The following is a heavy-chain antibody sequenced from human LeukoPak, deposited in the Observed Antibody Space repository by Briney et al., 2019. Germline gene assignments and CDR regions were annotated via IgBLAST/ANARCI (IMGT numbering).Heavy chain of an antibody. CDR1: GGSMSDYY. CDR3: ASEGIRDYYYYIMDV. D-gene: IGHD1-14*01. V-gene: IGHV4-4*07. J-gene: IGHJ6*03. Sequence: SETLSLTCTVSGGSMSDYYWSWIRQPAGTGLEWIGRFYSSGSTNYNPSLKSRVTLSVDISKNQFSLNLSSVTAAYTAVYYCASEGIRDYYYYIMDVWGKGTTVTISS. CDR2: FYSSGST.